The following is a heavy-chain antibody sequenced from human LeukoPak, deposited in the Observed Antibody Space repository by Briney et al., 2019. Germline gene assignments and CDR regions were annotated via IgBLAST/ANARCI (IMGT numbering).Heavy chain of an antibody. CDR3: AKPGGPGIAARGASDL. CDR2: ISGPGTST. J-gene: IGHJ3*01. D-gene: IGHD6-25*01. CDR1: GFTFSSYA. Sequence: GGSLRLSCAASGFTFSSYAMSWVRQAPGKGLEWVSGISGPGTSTYYVDSVKGRFTISRDNSKNLLFLQMDSLRAEDTALYYCAKPGGPGIAARGASDLWGQGTMVTVSS. V-gene: IGHV3-23*01.